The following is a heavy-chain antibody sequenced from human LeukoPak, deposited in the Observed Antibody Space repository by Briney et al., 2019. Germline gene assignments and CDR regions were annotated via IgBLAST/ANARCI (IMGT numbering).Heavy chain of an antibody. D-gene: IGHD4-23*01. CDR2: INPGGGAT. CDR1: GGTFSSYA. CDR3: ARGSFDGGNWALDY. Sequence: GASVKVSCTASGGTFSSYAISWVRQAPGQGLEWMGIINPGGGATSYAQKFQGRVTMTRDTSTSTVFMELSSLRPEDTAVYYCARGSFDGGNWALDYWGQGTLVTVSS. V-gene: IGHV1-46*01. J-gene: IGHJ4*02.